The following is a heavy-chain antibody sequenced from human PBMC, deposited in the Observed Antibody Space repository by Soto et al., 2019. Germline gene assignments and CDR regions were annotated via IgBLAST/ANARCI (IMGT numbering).Heavy chain of an antibody. CDR1: GFTFSDYA. V-gene: IGHV3-23*01. Sequence: GGSLRLSCAASGFTFSDYAMCWVRQAPGQGLEWVSGISGRGDSTSYIDSVKGRFTISRDNSKNTLYLQLNSLRAEDTAVYYCAKRHGDADYYIDYWGQGTLVTVSS. CDR3: AKRHGDADYYIDY. D-gene: IGHD4-17*01. J-gene: IGHJ4*02. CDR2: ISGRGDST.